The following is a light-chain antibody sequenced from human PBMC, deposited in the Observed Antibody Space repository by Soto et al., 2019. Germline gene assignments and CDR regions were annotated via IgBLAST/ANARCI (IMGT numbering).Light chain of an antibody. CDR3: THYGIWALP. CDR2: GAS. Sequence: HSLATVSVKPKERATRSCRVSKSVSSIYLAWYQQKPGQAPRLLIYGASSRPTGIPDRFSGSGSGTDFTLTISSLEPEDFAVYYCTHYGIWALPFG. CDR1: KSVSSIY. V-gene: IGKV3-20*01. J-gene: IGKJ2*01.